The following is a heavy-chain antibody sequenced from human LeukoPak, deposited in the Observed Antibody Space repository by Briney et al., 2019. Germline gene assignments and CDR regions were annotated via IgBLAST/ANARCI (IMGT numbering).Heavy chain of an antibody. CDR3: TTIKTGYYPFDI. J-gene: IGHJ3*02. CDR2: IKSKTDGGTT. V-gene: IGHV3-15*01. D-gene: IGHD3-9*01. Sequence: PGGSLRLSCAASGFTFSNAWMSWVRQAPGKGLEWVGRIKSKTDGGTTDYAAPVKGRFTISRDDSKNTLYLQMNSLKTEDTAVYYCTTIKTGYYPFDIWGQGTMVTVSS. CDR1: GFTFSNAW.